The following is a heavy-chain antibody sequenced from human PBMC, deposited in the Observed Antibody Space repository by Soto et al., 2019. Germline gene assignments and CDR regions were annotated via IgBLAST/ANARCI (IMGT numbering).Heavy chain of an antibody. CDR3: ARALRVVPAAMGIDY. V-gene: IGHV3-33*01. D-gene: IGHD2-2*01. CDR1: GFTFSSYG. J-gene: IGHJ4*02. Sequence: QVQLVESGGGVVQPGRSLRLSCAASGFTFSSYGMHWVRQAPGKGLEWVAVIWYDGSNKYYADSVKGRFTISRDNSKNTLYLQMNSLRAEEMSVYYCARALRVVPAAMGIDYWGQGTLVTVSS. CDR2: IWYDGSNK.